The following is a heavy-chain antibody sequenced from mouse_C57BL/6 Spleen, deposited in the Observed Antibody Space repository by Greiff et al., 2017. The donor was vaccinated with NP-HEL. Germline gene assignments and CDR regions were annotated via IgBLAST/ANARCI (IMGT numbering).Heavy chain of an antibody. CDR2: ISYDGSN. CDR3: ARAKAQGYYVMYYFDY. D-gene: IGHD2-3*01. J-gene: IGHJ2*01. Sequence: DVQLQESGPGLVKPSQSLSLTCSVTGYSITSGYYWNWIRQFPGNKLEWMGYISYDGSNNYNPSLKNRISITRDTSKNQFFLKLNSVTTEDTATYYCARAKAQGYYVMYYFDYWGQGTTLTVSS. V-gene: IGHV3-6*01. CDR1: GYSITSGYY.